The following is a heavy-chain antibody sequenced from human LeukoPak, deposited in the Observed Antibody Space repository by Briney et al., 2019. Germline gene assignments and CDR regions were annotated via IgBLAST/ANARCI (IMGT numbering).Heavy chain of an antibody. Sequence: GGSLRLSCAASGFTVSSNYMSWVRQAPGKGLEWVSVIYSGGSTYYADSVRGRFTISRDSSKNTLYLQMNSMRAEDTAVYYCARGPKGKYYFDYWGQGTLVTVS. CDR2: IYSGGST. CDR1: GFTVSSNY. J-gene: IGHJ4*02. V-gene: IGHV3-53*01. CDR3: ARGPKGKYYFDY.